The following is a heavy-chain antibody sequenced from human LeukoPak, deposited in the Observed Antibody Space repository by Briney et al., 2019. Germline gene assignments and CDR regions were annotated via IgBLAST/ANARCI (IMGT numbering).Heavy chain of an antibody. CDR3: ASVAAAGYYYYYYMDV. V-gene: IGHV4-34*01. CDR1: GGSFSGYY. CDR2: INHSGST. Sequence: PSETLSLTCAVYGGSFSGYYWSWIRQPPGKWLEWIGEINHSGSTNYNPSLKSRVTISVDTSKNQFSLKLSSVTAADTAVYYCASVAAAGYYYYYYMDVWGKGTTVTVSS. J-gene: IGHJ6*03. D-gene: IGHD6-13*01.